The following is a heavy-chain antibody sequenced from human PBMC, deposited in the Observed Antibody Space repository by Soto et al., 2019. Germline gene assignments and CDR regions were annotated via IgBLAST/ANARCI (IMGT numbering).Heavy chain of an antibody. Sequence: GASVKVSCKASGYTFTSYGIIWVRQAPGQGLEWMGWISAYNGNTNYAQKLQGRVTMTTDTSTSTAYMELRSLRSDDTAVYYCARKISGYSSGWYMVDYWGQGTLVTVSS. CDR3: ARKISGYSSGWYMVDY. D-gene: IGHD6-19*01. J-gene: IGHJ4*02. V-gene: IGHV1-18*04. CDR1: GYTFTSYG. CDR2: ISAYNGNT.